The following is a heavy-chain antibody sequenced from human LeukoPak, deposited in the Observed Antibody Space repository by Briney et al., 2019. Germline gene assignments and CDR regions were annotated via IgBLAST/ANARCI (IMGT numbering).Heavy chain of an antibody. Sequence: GESLKISCRGSEYSFINYWIGWVRQMPGKGLEWMAIIYPGDSDTRYSPSFQGQVTISADKSISTAYLQWSSLKASDTAMYYCARLRPQDAFDIWGQGTMVTVSS. CDR3: ARLRPQDAFDI. CDR2: IYPGDSDT. V-gene: IGHV5-51*01. CDR1: EYSFINYW. J-gene: IGHJ3*02.